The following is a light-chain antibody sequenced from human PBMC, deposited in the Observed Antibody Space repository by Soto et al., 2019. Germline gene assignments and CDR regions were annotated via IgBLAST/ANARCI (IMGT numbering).Light chain of an antibody. V-gene: IGKV1-39*01. CDR2: AAS. CDR1: QTINNY. Sequence: DIQMTQSPSSLSASVGDRVTITCRASQTINNYLNWYRQQPGKAPSLLIYAASSLQTGVPRRFSGGGSGKDFTLTISSLQPEDFATYYCQQTHSTPLTFGPGTKVDTK. CDR3: QQTHSTPLT. J-gene: IGKJ3*01.